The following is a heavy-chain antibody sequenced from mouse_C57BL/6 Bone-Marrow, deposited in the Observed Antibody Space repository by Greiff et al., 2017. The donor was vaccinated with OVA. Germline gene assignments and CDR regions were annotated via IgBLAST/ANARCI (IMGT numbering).Heavy chain of an antibody. D-gene: IGHD1-1*01. CDR2: IYPGDGDT. CDR1: GYAFSSSW. V-gene: IGHV1-82*01. Sequence: VKLVESGPELVKPGASVKISCKASGYAFSSSWMNWVKQRPGKGLEWIGRIYPGDGDTNYNGKFKGKATLTADKSSSTAYMQLSSLTSEDSAVYFCARGITTVVATDWYFDVWGTGTTVTVSS. J-gene: IGHJ1*03. CDR3: ARGITTVVATDWYFDV.